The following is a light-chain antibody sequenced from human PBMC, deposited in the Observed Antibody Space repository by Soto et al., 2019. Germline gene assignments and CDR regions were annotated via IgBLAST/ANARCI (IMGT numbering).Light chain of an antibody. V-gene: IGKV3D-15*01. J-gene: IGKJ1*01. Sequence: VMTQSPATLSVSPGERATLSCRASQSVGSNLAWYQQKPDQAPRLLIYGASTRATGIPARFSGSGSGTEFTLTISSLQSEDFAVYYCQQYDNWPPWTFGQGTKVEIK. CDR1: QSVGSN. CDR2: GAS. CDR3: QQYDNWPPWT.